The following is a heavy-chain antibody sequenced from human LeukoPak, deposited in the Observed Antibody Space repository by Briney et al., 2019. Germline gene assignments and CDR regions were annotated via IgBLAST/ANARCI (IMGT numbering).Heavy chain of an antibody. CDR3: ARQDYVSSYFDP. CDR1: RDSISRGSYY. D-gene: IGHD4-17*01. J-gene: IGHJ5*02. CDR2: IYYSGST. V-gene: IGHV4-39*01. Sequence: SETLSLTCTFSRDSISRGSYYWGWIRQPPGKGLEWIGTIYYSGSTYYNPSLKSRVTISVDTAKNYFSLSLRSLTTADTALHYCARQDYVSSYFDPWGQGTLVTVSS.